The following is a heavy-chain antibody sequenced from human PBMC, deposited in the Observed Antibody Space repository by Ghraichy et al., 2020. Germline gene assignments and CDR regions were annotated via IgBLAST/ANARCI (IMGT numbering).Heavy chain of an antibody. Sequence: SQTLSLTCTVSGGSISSYYWSWIRQPPGKGLEWIGYIYYSGSTNYNPSLKSRVTISVDTSKNQFSLKLSSVTAADTAVYYCARVYGSGWYYYYYGMDVWGQGTTVTVSS. CDR2: IYYSGST. V-gene: IGHV4-59*01. D-gene: IGHD6-19*01. CDR3: ARVYGSGWYYYYYGMDV. J-gene: IGHJ6*02. CDR1: GGSISSYY.